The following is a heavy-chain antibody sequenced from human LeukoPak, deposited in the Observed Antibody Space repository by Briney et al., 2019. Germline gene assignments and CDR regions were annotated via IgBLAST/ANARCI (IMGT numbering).Heavy chain of an antibody. V-gene: IGHV3-23*01. CDR1: GFTFSSYA. J-gene: IGHJ4*02. CDR2: ISGSGGST. D-gene: IGHD2-8*02. CDR3: AVLVVYASSDIDY. Sequence: GGSLRLSCAASGFTFSSYAMSWVRQAPGKGLEWVSAISGSGGSTYYADSVKGRFTISRDNSKNTLYLQMNSLRAEDAAVYYCAVLVVYASSDIDYWGQGTLVTVSS.